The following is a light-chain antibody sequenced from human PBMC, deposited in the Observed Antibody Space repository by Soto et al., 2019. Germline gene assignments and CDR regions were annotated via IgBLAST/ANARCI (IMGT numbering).Light chain of an antibody. V-gene: IGLV2-23*02. J-gene: IGLJ1*01. CDR1: SRDIGGYDF. CDR2: DVT. CDR3: CSYAGYSTYV. Sequence: QSVLTQPPSASGSPGQAVTISCTGTSRDIGGYDFVSWYQQHPGKAPKLMIYDVTKRPSGLSNRFSGSKSGNTASLTISGLQAEDEGDYYCCSYAGYSTYVFGTGTKVTVL.